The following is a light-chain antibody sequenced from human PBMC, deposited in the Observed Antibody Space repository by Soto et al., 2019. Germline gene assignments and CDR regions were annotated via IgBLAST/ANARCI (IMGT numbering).Light chain of an antibody. CDR3: QQHNNWPPFT. CDR1: QSIHTS. Sequence: EVVLTQSPATLSVSPGERATLSCRASQSIHTSLAWYQQKSGQPPRLVIYDSTLRATGIPDRFGGSGSGTEFTLTISSLQPEDFAVYYCQQHNNWPPFTFGQGTRLEIK. CDR2: DST. V-gene: IGKV3-11*01. J-gene: IGKJ5*01.